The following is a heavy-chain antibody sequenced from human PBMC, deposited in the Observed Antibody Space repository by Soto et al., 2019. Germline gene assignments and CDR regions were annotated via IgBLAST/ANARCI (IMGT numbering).Heavy chain of an antibody. CDR3: ARSYYDFWSGYSEGPYYFDY. D-gene: IGHD3-3*01. CDR2: TFSNDEK. V-gene: IGHV2-26*01. J-gene: IGHJ4*02. Sequence: QVTLKESGPVLVKPTETLTLTCTVSGFSLSNARMGVSWIRQPPGKALEWLAHTFSNDEKSYSTSLKSRLTISKDTSKSQVVLTMTNMDPVDTATYYCARSYYDFWSGYSEGPYYFDYWGQGTLVTVSS. CDR1: GFSLSNARMG.